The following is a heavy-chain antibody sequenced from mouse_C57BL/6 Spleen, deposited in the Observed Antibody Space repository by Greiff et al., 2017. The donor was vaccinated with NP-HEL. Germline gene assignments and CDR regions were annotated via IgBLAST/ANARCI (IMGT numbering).Heavy chain of an antibody. CDR3: ARSEYYGSPLFAY. CDR1: GFNIKNTY. D-gene: IGHD1-1*01. V-gene: IGHV14-3*01. Sequence: EVQLQQSVAELVRPGASVKLSCTASGFNIKNTYMHWVKQRPEQGLEWIGRIDPANGNTKYVPKFQGKATITADTSSNTAYLQRSSLTSEDTAIYYCARSEYYGSPLFAYWGQGTLVTVSA. J-gene: IGHJ3*01. CDR2: IDPANGNT.